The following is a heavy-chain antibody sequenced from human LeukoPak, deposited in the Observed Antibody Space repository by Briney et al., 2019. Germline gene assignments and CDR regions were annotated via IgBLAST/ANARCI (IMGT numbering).Heavy chain of an antibody. CDR2: INPNSGGT. J-gene: IGHJ4*01. CDR3: ASLINYYDSSGYYYHY. V-gene: IGHV1-2*06. D-gene: IGHD3-22*01. CDR1: GYTFTGYY. Sequence: EASVKVSCKASGYTFTGYYMHWVRQAPGQGLEWMGRINPNSGGTNYAQKFQGRVTMTRDTSISTAYMELSRLRSDDTAVYYCASLINYYDSSGYYYHYWGHGTLVTVSS.